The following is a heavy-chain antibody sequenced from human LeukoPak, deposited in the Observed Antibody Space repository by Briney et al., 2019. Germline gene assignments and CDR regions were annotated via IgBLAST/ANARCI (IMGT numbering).Heavy chain of an antibody. D-gene: IGHD5-18*01. CDR2: IFYAGSI. CDR1: GGSIRSYY. CDR3: ASGERGYSYGPLDY. Sequence: TSETLSLTCTVSGGSIRSYYWSWIRQPPGKGLEWIGYIFYAGSITYNPSLKSRVTISLDTSKNLFSLKLNSVTAADTAVYYCASGERGYSYGPLDYWGQRTLVTVSS. V-gene: IGHV4-59*08. J-gene: IGHJ4*02.